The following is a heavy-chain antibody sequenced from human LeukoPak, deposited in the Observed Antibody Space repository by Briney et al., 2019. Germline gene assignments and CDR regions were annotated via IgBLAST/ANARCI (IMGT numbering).Heavy chain of an antibody. CDR3: ARELHSGSYYFDY. D-gene: IGHD1-26*01. Sequence: SETLSLTCTVSGGSISSYYWSWIRQPAGKGLEWIGRIYTSGSTTYNPSLKSRVTMSVDTSKSQFSLNLMSVTAADTAVYYCARELHSGSYYFDYWGQGTLVTVSS. V-gene: IGHV4-4*07. CDR1: GGSISSYY. CDR2: IYTSGST. J-gene: IGHJ4*02.